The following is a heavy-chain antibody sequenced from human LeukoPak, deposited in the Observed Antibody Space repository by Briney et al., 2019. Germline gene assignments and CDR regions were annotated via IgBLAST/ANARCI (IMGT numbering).Heavy chain of an antibody. D-gene: IGHD3-22*01. J-gene: IGHJ4*02. Sequence: ASVKVSCKASGYTFTGYYMHWVRQAPGQGLEWMGRINPNSGGTNYAQKFQGRVTMTRDTSISTAYMELSRLRSDDTAVYYCARDEKLNYDSSGYASENFDYWGQGTLVTVSS. CDR1: GYTFTGYY. CDR3: ARDEKLNYDSSGYASENFDY. CDR2: INPNSGGT. V-gene: IGHV1-2*06.